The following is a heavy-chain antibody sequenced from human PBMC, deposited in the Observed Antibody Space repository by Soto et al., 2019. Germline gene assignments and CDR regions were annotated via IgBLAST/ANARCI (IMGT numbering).Heavy chain of an antibody. D-gene: IGHD3-9*01. V-gene: IGHV4-39*01. CDR1: GDSISSSTYF. J-gene: IGHJ4*02. CDR3: ARHKGGGAGCLDY. Sequence: SETLSLTCTVSGDSISSSTYFWGWVRQPPGKGLEWIGSIYYSGSTYYNPSLKSRVTISVDTSKNHFSLKLSSVTAADTAVYYCARHKGGGAGCLDYWGQGTLVTVSS. CDR2: IYYSGST.